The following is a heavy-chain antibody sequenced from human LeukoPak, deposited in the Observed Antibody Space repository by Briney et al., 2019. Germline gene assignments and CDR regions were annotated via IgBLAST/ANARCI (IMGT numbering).Heavy chain of an antibody. V-gene: IGHV4-34*01. J-gene: IGHJ4*03. CDR2: TNHSGST. D-gene: IGHD6-19*01. CDR3: GRQYSSGWYKGYLQF. Sequence: SETLSLTCGVNGGSFSGYYWSCIRQPPGKGLEWIGETNHSGSTNYNPSLKSRVTISVDTSKNQFSLKLRSVTAADTAVYYCGRQYSSGWYKGYLQFWGQGTLVTVSS. CDR1: GGSFSGYY.